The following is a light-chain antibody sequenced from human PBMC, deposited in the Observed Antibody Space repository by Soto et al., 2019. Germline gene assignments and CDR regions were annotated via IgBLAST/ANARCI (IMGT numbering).Light chain of an antibody. CDR1: QSISSW. Sequence: DIQMTQSPPTLSASVGDRVTITCRASQSISSWLAWYQQKPGEAPKLLIYDASSLESGVPSRFSGSGSGTEFTLTISSLQPDDFATYYCQQYNSYSWTFGQGTKV. CDR2: DAS. CDR3: QQYNSYSWT. J-gene: IGKJ1*01. V-gene: IGKV1-5*01.